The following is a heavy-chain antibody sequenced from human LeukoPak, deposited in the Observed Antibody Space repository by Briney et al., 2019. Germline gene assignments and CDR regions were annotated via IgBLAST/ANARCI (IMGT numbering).Heavy chain of an antibody. CDR2: IRYDGSNK. J-gene: IGHJ4*02. V-gene: IGHV3-30*02. CDR1: GFTLSSYG. Sequence: GGSLRLSCAASGFTLSSYGMHWVRQAPGKGLGWVAFIRYDGSNKYYADSVKGRFTISRDNSKNTLYLQMNSLRAEDTAVYYCAKVEVSVVRGVIDFDYWGQGTLVTVSS. CDR3: AKVEVSVVRGVIDFDY. D-gene: IGHD3-10*01.